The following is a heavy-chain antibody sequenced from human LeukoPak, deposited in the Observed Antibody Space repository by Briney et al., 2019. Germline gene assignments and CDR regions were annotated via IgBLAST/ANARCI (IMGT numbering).Heavy chain of an antibody. D-gene: IGHD5-24*01. CDR2: IYYSGST. V-gene: IGHV4-59*01. Sequence: PSETLSLTCTVSGGSISSYYWSWIRQPPGKGLEWIGYIYYSGSTNYNPSLKSRVTISVDTSKNQFSLKLSSVTAADTAVYYCARVEMATIGTFDSWGQGTLVTVSS. CDR3: ARVEMATIGTFDS. CDR1: GGSISSYY. J-gene: IGHJ4*02.